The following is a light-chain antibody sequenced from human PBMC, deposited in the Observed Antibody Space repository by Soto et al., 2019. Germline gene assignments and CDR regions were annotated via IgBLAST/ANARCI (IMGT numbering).Light chain of an antibody. J-gene: IGLJ1*01. Sequence: QSVLTQPPSASGTPGQRVTISCSGRSANIGNNYVCWYQQLPGTAPKLLIYSNNQRPSGVPDRFSGSKSGTSAYLAISGLRSEDEADYYCAAWDDSLSAYVGGTGTKVTVL. CDR2: SNN. V-gene: IGLV1-47*02. CDR1: SANIGNNY. CDR3: AAWDDSLSAYV.